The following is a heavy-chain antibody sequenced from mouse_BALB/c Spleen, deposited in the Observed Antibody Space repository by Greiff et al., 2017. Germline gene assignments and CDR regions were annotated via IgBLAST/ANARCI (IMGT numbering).Heavy chain of an antibody. V-gene: IGHV1S22*01. CDR1: GYTFTSYW. Sequence: LQQPGSELLRPGASVKLSCKASGYTFTSYWMHWVKQRPGHGLEWIGNIYPGSGSTNYDEKFKSKATLTVDTSSSTAYMQLSSLTSEDSAVYYCTRGAYRGYFDYWGQGTTLTVSS. J-gene: IGHJ2*01. CDR3: TRGAYRGYFDY. D-gene: IGHD2-10*01. CDR2: IYPGSGST.